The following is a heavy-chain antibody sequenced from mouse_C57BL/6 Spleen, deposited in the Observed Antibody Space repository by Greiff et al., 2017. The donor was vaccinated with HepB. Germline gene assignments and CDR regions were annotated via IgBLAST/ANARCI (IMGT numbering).Heavy chain of an antibody. J-gene: IGHJ1*03. CDR3: AREEYCEV. V-gene: IGHV3-6*01. CDR1: GYSITSGYY. Sequence: DVQLVESGPGLVKPSQSLSLTCSVTGYSITSGYYWNWIRQFPGNKLEWMGYISYDGSNNYNPSLKNRISITRDTSKNQFFLKLNSVTTEDTATYYCAREEYCEVWGTGTTVTVSS. CDR2: ISYDGSN.